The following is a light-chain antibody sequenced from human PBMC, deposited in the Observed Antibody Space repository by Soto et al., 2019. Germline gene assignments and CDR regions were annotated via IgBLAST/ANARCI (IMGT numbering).Light chain of an antibody. CDR3: LQYHNLWA. CDR1: QSVSSSY. J-gene: IGKJ1*01. V-gene: IGKV3-20*01. CDR2: GAS. Sequence: EIVLTQSPGTLSLSPGERATLSCRASQSVSSSYLAWYQQKPGQAPRLLIYGASSRAPGVPARFSGSGSGTEFTLTISSLQPEDFTVYSCLQYHNLWAFGQGTKVEI.